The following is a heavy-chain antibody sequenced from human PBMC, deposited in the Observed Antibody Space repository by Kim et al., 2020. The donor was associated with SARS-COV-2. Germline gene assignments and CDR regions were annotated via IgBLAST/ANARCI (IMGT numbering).Heavy chain of an antibody. CDR3: TRDLEWMRGYSYGLLSWGYYYYGMDV. Sequence: GGSLRLSCTASGFTFGDYAMSWVRQAPGKGLEWVGFIRSKAYGGTTEYAASVKGRFTISRDDSKSIAYLQMNSLKTEDTAVYYCTRDLEWMRGYSYGLLSWGYYYYGMDVWGQGTTVTVSS. V-gene: IGHV3-49*04. J-gene: IGHJ6*02. CDR1: GFTFGDYA. CDR2: IRSKAYGGTT. D-gene: IGHD5-18*01.